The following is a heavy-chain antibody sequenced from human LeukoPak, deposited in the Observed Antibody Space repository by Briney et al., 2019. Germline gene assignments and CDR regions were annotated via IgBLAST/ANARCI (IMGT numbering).Heavy chain of an antibody. CDR1: GYTFTSYD. CDR2: MNPNSDNT. V-gene: IGHV1-8*01. J-gene: IGHJ4*02. Sequence: ASVKVSCKASGYTFTSYDINWVRQATGQGLEWMGWMNPNSDNTGYARKFQGRVTITRNTSISTAYMELSSLRSEDTAVYYCARVYDSSGHYPIDYWGQGTLVSVSS. CDR3: ARVYDSSGHYPIDY. D-gene: IGHD3-22*01.